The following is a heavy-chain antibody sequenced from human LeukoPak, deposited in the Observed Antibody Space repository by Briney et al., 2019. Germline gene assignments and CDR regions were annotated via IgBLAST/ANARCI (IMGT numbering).Heavy chain of an antibody. Sequence: PGGSLRLSCAASGFTFSSYSMNWVRQAPGKGLEWVSSISSSSSYIYYADSVKGRFTISRDNAKNSLYLQMNSLRAEDTAVYYCARGVPAVHNWFDPWGQGTLVTVSS. CDR1: GFTFSSYS. D-gene: IGHD2-2*01. CDR3: ARGVPAVHNWFDP. J-gene: IGHJ5*02. V-gene: IGHV3-21*01. CDR2: ISSSSSYI.